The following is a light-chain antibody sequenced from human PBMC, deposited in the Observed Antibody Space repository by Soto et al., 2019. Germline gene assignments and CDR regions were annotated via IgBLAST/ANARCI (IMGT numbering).Light chain of an antibody. CDR3: QQTYSIPLT. Sequence: DIQMTQSPSSLSGSVGDRVTITCRTSQTINNYLNWYQQKPGRAPKLLIYAAYNLQSGVPSRFSGSGSGTDFTLAISALQPDDFATYFCQQTYSIPLTFGGGTKVDI. J-gene: IGKJ4*01. CDR1: QTINNY. V-gene: IGKV1-39*01. CDR2: AAY.